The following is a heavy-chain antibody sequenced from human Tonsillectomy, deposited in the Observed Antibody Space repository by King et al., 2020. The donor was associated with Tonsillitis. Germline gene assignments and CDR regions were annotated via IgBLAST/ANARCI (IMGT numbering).Heavy chain of an antibody. D-gene: IGHD1-26*01. Sequence: QLVQSGGGLVQPGGSLRLSCAASGFTFSSYWMHWVRQAPGKGLVWVPRINSDGSSTTYADSVKGRFTISRDNAKNTLYLQMNSLRAEDTAVYYCARGWSYLPPDYWGQGTLVTVSS. J-gene: IGHJ4*02. CDR3: ARGWSYLPPDY. CDR2: INSDGSST. CDR1: GFTFSSYW. V-gene: IGHV3-74*03.